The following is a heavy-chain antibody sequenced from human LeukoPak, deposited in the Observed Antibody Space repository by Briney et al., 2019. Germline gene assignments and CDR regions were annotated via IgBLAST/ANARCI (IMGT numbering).Heavy chain of an antibody. J-gene: IGHJ4*02. Sequence: RGESLKISCKGSGYSFTTYWIAWVRQMPGKGLEWMGIIFPGDSDTRYSPSFEGQVSISVDKSISTAYLQWSKLKASDTAMYYCARQTYGDYYFDSWGQGTLVTVSS. V-gene: IGHV5-51*01. CDR1: GYSFTTYW. CDR3: ARQTYGDYYFDS. D-gene: IGHD4-17*01. CDR2: IFPGDSDT.